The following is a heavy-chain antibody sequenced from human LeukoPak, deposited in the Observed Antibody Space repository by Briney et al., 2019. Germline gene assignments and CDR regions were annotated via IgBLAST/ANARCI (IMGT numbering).Heavy chain of an antibody. CDR3: AKDRIRGVRPIFDY. V-gene: IGHV3-9*01. CDR2: ISWNSGSI. Sequence: GGSLRLSCAASGFTFDDYAMHWVRQAPGKGLEWVSGISWNSGSIGYADSVQGRFTISRDNAKNSLYLQMNSLRAEDTALYYCAKDRIRGVRPIFDYWGQGTLVTVSS. CDR1: GFTFDDYA. J-gene: IGHJ4*02. D-gene: IGHD3-10*01.